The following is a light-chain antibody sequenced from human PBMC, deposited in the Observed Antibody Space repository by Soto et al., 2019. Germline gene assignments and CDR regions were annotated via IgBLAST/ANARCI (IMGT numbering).Light chain of an antibody. CDR2: DVS. Sequence: QSALTQPRSVSGSPGQSVTISCTGTSSDVGGYNYVSWYQQHPGKAPKLMIYDVSKRPSGVPDRFSGSKSGNTASLTISGLQAEDEADYYCATWDDSVDGPVFGGGTQLTVL. V-gene: IGLV2-11*01. CDR1: SSDVGGYNY. J-gene: IGLJ2*01. CDR3: ATWDDSVDGPV.